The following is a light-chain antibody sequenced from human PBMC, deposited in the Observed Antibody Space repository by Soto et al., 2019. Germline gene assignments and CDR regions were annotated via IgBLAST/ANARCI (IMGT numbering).Light chain of an antibody. CDR1: QSVSSSY. J-gene: IGKJ1*01. Sequence: EIVLTQSPGTLSLSPGERATLSCRASQSVSSSYLAWYQQKPGQAPRLLIYGASSRATAIPDRFSGSGSGTDFTLTISRLEPEDFAVYYCQQYGRSPPWTFGQGTKVEIK. CDR2: GAS. V-gene: IGKV3-20*01. CDR3: QQYGRSPPWT.